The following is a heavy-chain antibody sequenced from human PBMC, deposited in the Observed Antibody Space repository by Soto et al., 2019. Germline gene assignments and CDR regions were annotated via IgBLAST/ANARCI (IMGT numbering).Heavy chain of an antibody. CDR3: ARGGGGYDAFDI. CDR1: GFTVSSNY. D-gene: IGHD5-12*01. V-gene: IGHV3-53*04. J-gene: IGHJ3*02. Sequence: GGSLRLSCAASGFTVSSNYMSWVRQAPGKGLEWVSVIYSDGSTYYADSVKVRFTISRHNSKNTLYLQMNSLRAEDRAVYYCARGGGGYDAFDIWGQGTMVTVSS. CDR2: IYSDGST.